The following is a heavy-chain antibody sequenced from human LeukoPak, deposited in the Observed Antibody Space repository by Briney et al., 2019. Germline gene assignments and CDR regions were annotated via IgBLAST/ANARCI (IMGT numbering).Heavy chain of an antibody. V-gene: IGHV1-2*02. CDR3: ARHPGPDYYDSSGYYGFDY. CDR1: GYTFTGYY. CDR2: INPNSGGT. D-gene: IGHD3-22*01. J-gene: IGHJ4*02. Sequence: ASVKVSCKASGYTFTGYYMHWVRQAPGQGLEWMGWINPNSGGTNYAQKFQGRVTITRDTSASTAYMELSSLSSEDTAVYYCARHPGPDYYDSSGYYGFDYWGQGTLVTVSS.